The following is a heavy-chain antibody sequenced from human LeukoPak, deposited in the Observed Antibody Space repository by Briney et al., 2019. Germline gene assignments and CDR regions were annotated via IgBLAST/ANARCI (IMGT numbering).Heavy chain of an antibody. CDR3: AGGRNYYGSGSRLQRIFDY. J-gene: IGHJ4*02. CDR2: INPGGGST. Sequence: ASVKVSCKASGYTFTSYYMHWVRQAPGQGLEWMGIINPGGGSTSYAQKFQGRVTMTRDMSTSTVYMELRSLRSDDTAVYYCAGGRNYYGSGSRLQRIFDYWGQGTLVTVSS. V-gene: IGHV1-46*01. D-gene: IGHD3-10*01. CDR1: GYTFTSYY.